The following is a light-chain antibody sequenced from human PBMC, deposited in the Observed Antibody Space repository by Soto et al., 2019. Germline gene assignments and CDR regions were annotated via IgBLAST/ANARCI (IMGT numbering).Light chain of an antibody. Sequence: EIVLTQSPTTLSLSPGESATLSCRANPSISSYLAWYQQKPGQPPRRLIYDASNRATGIPARFGGSGSGTDFTLTISSLEPEDLAVYYCQQRSNFPITFGQGTRLEI. J-gene: IGKJ5*01. CDR1: PSISSY. CDR3: QQRSNFPIT. V-gene: IGKV3-11*01. CDR2: DAS.